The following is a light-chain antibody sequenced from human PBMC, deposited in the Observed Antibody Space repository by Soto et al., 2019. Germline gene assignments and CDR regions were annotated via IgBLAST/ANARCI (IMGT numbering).Light chain of an antibody. J-gene: IGLJ1*01. V-gene: IGLV2-14*01. CDR2: DVS. CDR1: SSDVGGYNY. Sequence: QSGLTQPASGSGSPGQSITISCSGTSSDVGGYNYVSWYQQNPGTAPKLLIYDVSNRPSGVSHRFSGSKSGNTASLTISGLQAGDEADYYCSSYRSSRTYVFGTGTKVTVL. CDR3: SSYRSSRTYV.